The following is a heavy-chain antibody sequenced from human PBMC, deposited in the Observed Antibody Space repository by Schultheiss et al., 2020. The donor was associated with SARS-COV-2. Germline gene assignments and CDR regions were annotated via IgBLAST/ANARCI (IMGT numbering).Heavy chain of an antibody. D-gene: IGHD3-3*01. V-gene: IGHV4-4*08. CDR3: ARDLLTSIFGVVSEGAFDY. J-gene: IGHJ4*02. CDR2: IYYSGST. CDR1: GGSISSYY. Sequence: SETLSLTCTVSGGSISSYYWSWIRQPPWKGLEWVGYIYYSGSTNYNPSLKSRVTISVETSKNQFSLKLNSVTAADTAVYYCARDLLTSIFGVVSEGAFDYWGQGTLVTVSS.